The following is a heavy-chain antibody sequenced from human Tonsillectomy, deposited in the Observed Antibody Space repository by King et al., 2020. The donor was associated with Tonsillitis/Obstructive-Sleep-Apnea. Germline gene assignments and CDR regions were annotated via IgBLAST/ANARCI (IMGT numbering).Heavy chain of an antibody. V-gene: IGHV4-59*01. CDR1: GGSISSYY. CDR3: ARDMVLEAGGDAFDI. J-gene: IGHJ3*02. CDR2: IYYSGSA. Sequence: VQLQESGPGLVKPSETLSLTCTVSGGSISSYYWSWIRQPPGKGLEWFGYIYYSGSANYNPSLKSRVTMSVDRPKNQFSLKLSSVTAADTAVYYCARDMVLEAGGDAFDIWGQGTMVTVSS. D-gene: IGHD2-8*01.